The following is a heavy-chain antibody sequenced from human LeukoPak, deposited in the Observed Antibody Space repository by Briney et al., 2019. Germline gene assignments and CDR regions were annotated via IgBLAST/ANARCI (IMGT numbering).Heavy chain of an antibody. CDR1: GFTFSSYW. CDR2: INSDGSGT. V-gene: IGHV3-74*01. J-gene: IGHJ4*02. D-gene: IGHD3-3*01. CDR3: ANSRWSGYLDY. Sequence: GSLRLSCAASGFTFSSYWMHWVRQAPGKGLVWVSRINSDGSGTTYADFVKGRFTISRDNAKNTLYLQMNSLRAEDTAVYYCANSRWSGYLDYWGQGALVTVSS.